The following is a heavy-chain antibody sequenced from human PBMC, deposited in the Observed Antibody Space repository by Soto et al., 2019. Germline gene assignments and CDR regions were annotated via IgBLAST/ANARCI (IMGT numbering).Heavy chain of an antibody. CDR2: IYYTGNI. Sequence: QLQLQESSPGLVKPSETLSLTCSVSGGSISNSLNYWGWIRQPPGKGLEWIGTIYYTGNIYYNPSLQSRVTISIDTSRNQFSVRLSSVTAADTAVYYCARQGRCSISSCYDVGSPYNYFNPWGQGTLVTVST. D-gene: IGHD2-2*01. CDR1: GGSISNSLNY. J-gene: IGHJ5*02. CDR3: ARQGRCSISSCYDVGSPYNYFNP. V-gene: IGHV4-39*01.